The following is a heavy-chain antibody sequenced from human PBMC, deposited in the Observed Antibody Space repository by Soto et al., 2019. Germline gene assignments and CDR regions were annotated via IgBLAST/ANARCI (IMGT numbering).Heavy chain of an antibody. Sequence: QVQLVEAGGGGVQPGRSLRLSCPASGFTFSLYGMHWVRQAPGKGLEGVAVIWYDGSNKFYADSVKCRFTISRDNSKNALYLQMNSLRDEDTAVYYCARRLRGNSFSGMDVWGQGTTVIVSS. CDR3: ARRLRGNSFSGMDV. V-gene: IGHV3-33*01. CDR1: GFTFSLYG. J-gene: IGHJ6*02. CDR2: IWYDGSNK. D-gene: IGHD3-16*01.